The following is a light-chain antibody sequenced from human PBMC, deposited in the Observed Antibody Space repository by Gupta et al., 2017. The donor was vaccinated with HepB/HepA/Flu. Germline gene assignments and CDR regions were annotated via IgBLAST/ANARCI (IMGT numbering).Light chain of an antibody. CDR3: QVWDGGRSHEV. V-gene: IGLV3-21*03. CDR1: NIGSTS. Sequence: SYVLTQPPSVSVAPGKTATITCGETNIGSTSVHWYQQKPGQAPVLVVYDDNDRPLGIPERFSGSKSGKTATLNISRLEAGDEADYYCQVWDGGRSHEVFGTGTKVTVL. J-gene: IGLJ1*01. CDR2: DDN.